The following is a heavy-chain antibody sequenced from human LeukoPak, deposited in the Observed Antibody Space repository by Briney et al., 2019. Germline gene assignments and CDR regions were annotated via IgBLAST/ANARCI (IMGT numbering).Heavy chain of an antibody. J-gene: IGHJ5*02. Sequence: SETLSLTCSVSGSSISSSSDYWGWIRQPPGQGLEWIGSMRYSGTTYYKPSLKSRVTISVDTSKNQFSLKLSSLTAADTALYYCARHKARVDWFDPWGQGTLVTVSS. CDR2: MRYSGTT. CDR1: GSSISSSSDY. V-gene: IGHV4-39*01. CDR3: ARHKARVDWFDP. D-gene: IGHD2-15*01.